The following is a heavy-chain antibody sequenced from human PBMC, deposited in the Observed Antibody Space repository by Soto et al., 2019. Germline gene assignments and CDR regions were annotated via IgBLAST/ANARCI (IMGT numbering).Heavy chain of an antibody. D-gene: IGHD1-26*01. CDR3: TQIYGSGSWGWYFHS. V-gene: IGHV2-5*02. Sequence: QITLRESGPSLVKPTETLTLTCTFSGFSLTTTGVGVGWIRQPPGKALEWLAVVFWDDGERYSPSLKSRVTIAKDTSKNQVVLTMTNMGPVDTATYYCTQIYGSGSWGWYFHSWGQGTLVTVSS. CDR2: VFWDDGE. CDR1: GFSLTTTGVG. J-gene: IGHJ4*02.